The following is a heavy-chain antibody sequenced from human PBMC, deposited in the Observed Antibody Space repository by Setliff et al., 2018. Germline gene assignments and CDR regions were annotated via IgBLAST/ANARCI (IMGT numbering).Heavy chain of an antibody. J-gene: IGHJ4*02. CDR3: ARDSGSGFLDY. CDR1: GYTFTDYY. V-gene: IGHV1-18*04. CDR2: ISAYNGNT. D-gene: IGHD3-10*01. Sequence: ASVKVSCKASGYTFTDYYMYWVRQAPGQGLEWMGWISAYNGNTKYAQKVQGRLTMTTDASTSTAYMELRSLRSDDTAMYYCARDSGSGFLDYWGQGTLVTVSS.